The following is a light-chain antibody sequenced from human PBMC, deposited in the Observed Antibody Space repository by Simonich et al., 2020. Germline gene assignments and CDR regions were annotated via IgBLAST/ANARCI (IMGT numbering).Light chain of an antibody. J-gene: IGKJ1*01. CDR3: QQYGSSPGT. CDR1: QSVSTSY. V-gene: IGKV3D-20*01. Sequence: EIVLTQSPGTLSLSQGERATLSCRASQSVSTSYLALYQNKPGLAPMLLIYDASSSATGIPDRFSGSGSGTDFTLTISRLEPEDFAVYYCQQYGSSPGTFGQGTKVEIK. CDR2: DAS.